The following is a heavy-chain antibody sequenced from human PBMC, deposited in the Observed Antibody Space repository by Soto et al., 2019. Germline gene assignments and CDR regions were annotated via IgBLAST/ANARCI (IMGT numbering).Heavy chain of an antibody. V-gene: IGHV3-30-3*01. CDR2: ISYDGSNK. Sequence: GGSLRLSCAGSGFTFSSYAMHWVRQAPGKGLEWVAVISYDGSNKYYADSVKGRFTISRDNSKNTLYLQMNSLRAEDTAVYYCARDYQAENFDYWGQGTLVIVSS. CDR3: ARDYQAENFDY. J-gene: IGHJ4*02. D-gene: IGHD3-16*02. CDR1: GFTFSSYA.